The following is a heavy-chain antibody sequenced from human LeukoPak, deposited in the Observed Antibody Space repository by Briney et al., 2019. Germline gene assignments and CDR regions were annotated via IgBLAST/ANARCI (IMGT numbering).Heavy chain of an antibody. CDR2: INHSGST. V-gene: IGHV4-34*01. D-gene: IGHD3-22*01. CDR3: ARGLKYYYDSSGYYYIYAFDI. CDR1: GGSFSGYY. J-gene: IGHJ3*02. Sequence: SETLSLTCAVYGGSFSGYYWSWIRQPPGKGLEWIGEINHSGSTNYNPSLKSRVTISVDTSKNQFSLKLSSVTAADTAVYYCARGLKYYYDSSGYYYIYAFDIWVQGTVVTVSS.